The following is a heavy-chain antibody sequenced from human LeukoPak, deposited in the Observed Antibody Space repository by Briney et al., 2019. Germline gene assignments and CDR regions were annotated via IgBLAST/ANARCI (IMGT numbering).Heavy chain of an antibody. J-gene: IGHJ3*02. CDR2: IYTSGST. Sequence: SETLSLTCAVYGGSFSGYYWSWVRQPAGRGLEWIGRIYTSGSTNYNPSLKSRVTISVDTSKNQFSLKLSSVTAADTAVYYCARPTHNDGRAFDIWGQGTMVTVSS. CDR3: ARPTHNDGRAFDI. D-gene: IGHD1-1*01. CDR1: GGSFSGYY. V-gene: IGHV4-59*10.